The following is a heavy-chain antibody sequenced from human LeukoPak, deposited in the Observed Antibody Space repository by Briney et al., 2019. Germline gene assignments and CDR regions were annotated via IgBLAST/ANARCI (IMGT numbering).Heavy chain of an antibody. V-gene: IGHV1-2*02. CDR1: GYTFTAYC. Sequence: ASVKVSCKASGYTFTAYCMHWVRQAPGQGLEWMGWINPKSGGTNYAQKFQGRVTMTRDTSVKTAYMELSSLRSDDTAVYYCVRGDYYDRGVYYYDWGQGTLVTVSS. J-gene: IGHJ4*02. CDR2: INPKSGGT. D-gene: IGHD3-22*01. CDR3: VRGDYYDRGVYYYD.